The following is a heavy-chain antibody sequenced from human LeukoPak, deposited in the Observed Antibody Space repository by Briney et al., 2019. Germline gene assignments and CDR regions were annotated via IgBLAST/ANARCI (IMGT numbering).Heavy chain of an antibody. CDR1: GFTFDDYS. D-gene: IGHD3-16*01. V-gene: IGHV3-9*01. CDR3: AKDKAPSISGGFDY. CDR2: ISWNSGSI. Sequence: GRSLRLSCAASGFTFDDYSMHWVRQALGKGLEWVSGISWNSGSIGYADSVKGRFTIFRDNAKNSLYLQMNSLGAEDTALYYCAKDKAPSISGGFDYWGQGTLVTVSS. J-gene: IGHJ4*02.